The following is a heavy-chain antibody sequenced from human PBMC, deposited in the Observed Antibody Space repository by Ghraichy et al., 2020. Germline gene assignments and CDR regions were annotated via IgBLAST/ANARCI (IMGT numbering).Heavy chain of an antibody. J-gene: IGHJ4*02. CDR2: IKSRLAGGTT. Sequence: GSLRLSCAASGFSVSDAWMTWVRQVPGKGLEWVGRIKSRLAGGTTDYAAPVKGRFSIPRDDSKNTLFLQMNSLKTEDTAVYYCSTETGLRWLGEVVLGGTRVDYCGQGALVTVSS. D-gene: IGHD3-10*01. CDR3: STETGLRWLGEVVLGGTRVDY. CDR1: GFSVSDAW. V-gene: IGHV3-15*01.